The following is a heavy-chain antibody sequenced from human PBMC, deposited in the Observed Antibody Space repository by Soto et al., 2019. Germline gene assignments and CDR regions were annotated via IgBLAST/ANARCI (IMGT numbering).Heavy chain of an antibody. D-gene: IGHD3-10*01. CDR2: ISSSGSSI. CDR3: ARVRFGEWGYAMDV. CDR1: GLTFSDCY. Sequence: VQLVESGGGLVKPGGSLRLSCAASGLTFSDCYMNWIRQAPGKGLEWVSYISSSGSSINYEGSVKGRFTISRDNAKNSLYLQMNSLRAEDTAMYYCARVRFGEWGYAMDVWGQGTTVTVSS. V-gene: IGHV3-11*01. J-gene: IGHJ6*02.